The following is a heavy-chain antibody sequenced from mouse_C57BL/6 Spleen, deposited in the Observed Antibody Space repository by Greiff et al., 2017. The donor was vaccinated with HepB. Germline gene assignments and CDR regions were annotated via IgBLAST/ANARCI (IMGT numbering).Heavy chain of an antibody. D-gene: IGHD1-1*01. CDR1: GFTFSSYG. CDR3: ARHEDYGSNFDY. CDR2: ISSGGSYT. J-gene: IGHJ2*01. Sequence: EVKLVESGGDLVKPGGSLKLSCAASGFTFSSYGMSWVRQTPDKRLEWVATISSGGSYTYYPDSVKGRFTISRDNAKNTLYLQMSSLKSEDTAMYYCARHEDYGSNFDYWAKGTTLTVSS. V-gene: IGHV5-6*01.